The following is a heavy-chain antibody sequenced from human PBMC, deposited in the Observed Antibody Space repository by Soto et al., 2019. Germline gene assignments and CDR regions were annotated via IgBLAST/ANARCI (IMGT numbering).Heavy chain of an antibody. J-gene: IGHJ3*02. V-gene: IGHV1-2*02. D-gene: IGHD2-2*01. CDR3: AKEYCTSNSCPAFDI. Sequence: GASVKVSCKASGYSLTDYYLHWVRQAPGQGLEWMGWISPNSGGSNYAQTFQGRVTMTRDTSISTAYMELSSLSSDDTALYYCAKEYCTSNSCPAFDIWGQGTMVTVSS. CDR1: GYSLTDYY. CDR2: ISPNSGGS.